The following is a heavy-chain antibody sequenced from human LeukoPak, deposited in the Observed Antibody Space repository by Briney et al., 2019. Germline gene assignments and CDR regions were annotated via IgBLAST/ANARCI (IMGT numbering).Heavy chain of an antibody. D-gene: IGHD3-9*01. V-gene: IGHV1-46*03. Sequence: ASVKVSCKASGYTFTTYYMHWVRQAPGQGLEWMGMIYPSGGSTSYARKFQGRVTMTRDTSTSTIYMEMSSLRSEDTAVYYCARLYDISNSWFDPWGQGTLVTVSS. CDR3: ARLYDISNSWFDP. CDR1: GYTFTTYY. CDR2: IYPSGGST. J-gene: IGHJ5*02.